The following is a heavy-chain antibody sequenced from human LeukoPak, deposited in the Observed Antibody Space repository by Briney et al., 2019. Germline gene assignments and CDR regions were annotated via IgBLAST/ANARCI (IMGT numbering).Heavy chain of an antibody. V-gene: IGHV3-7*01. D-gene: IGHD3-10*01. CDR3: ARDGNYYGSGSLDY. Sequence: SGGSLRLSCAASGFTFSSYWMSWVRQAPGKGLEWVANIKQDGSEKYYVDSVKGRFTNSRDNAKNSLYLQMNSLRAEDTAVYYCARDGNYYGSGSLDYWGQGTLVTVSS. J-gene: IGHJ4*02. CDR1: GFTFSSYW. CDR2: IKQDGSEK.